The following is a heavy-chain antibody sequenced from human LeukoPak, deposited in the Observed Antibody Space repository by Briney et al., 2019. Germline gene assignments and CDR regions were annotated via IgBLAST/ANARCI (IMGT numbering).Heavy chain of an antibody. CDR3: AKAAPIISPFDDFWSGINWFDP. CDR2: ISGSGGST. Sequence: PGGSLRLSCAASGFTFSSYAMSWVRQAPGKGLEWVSAISGSGGSTYYADSVKGRFTISRDNSKNTLYLQMNSLRAEDTAVYYCAKAAPIISPFDDFWSGINWFDPWGQGTLVTVSS. V-gene: IGHV3-23*01. CDR1: GFTFSSYA. J-gene: IGHJ5*02. D-gene: IGHD3-3*01.